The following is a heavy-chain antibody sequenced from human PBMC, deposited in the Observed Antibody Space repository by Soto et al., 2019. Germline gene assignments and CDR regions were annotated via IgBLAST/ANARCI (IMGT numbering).Heavy chain of an antibody. CDR1: GFTFSGHW. CDR3: VRDADWSFDY. D-gene: IGHD3-9*01. Sequence: ESGGGLVQPGGSLRLSCAASGFTFSGHWMIWVRQAPGKGLEWVANITPDGRDKYYVGSVKGRFTISRDNAKNSLFLQMNSLRADDTAVYYCVRDADWSFDYWGQGILVTVSS. J-gene: IGHJ4*02. V-gene: IGHV3-7*01. CDR2: ITPDGRDK.